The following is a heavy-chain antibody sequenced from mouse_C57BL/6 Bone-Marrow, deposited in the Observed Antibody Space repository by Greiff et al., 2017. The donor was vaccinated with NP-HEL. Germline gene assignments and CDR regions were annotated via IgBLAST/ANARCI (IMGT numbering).Heavy chain of an antibody. D-gene: IGHD1-1*01. J-gene: IGHJ1*03. CDR1: GFTFSDYY. V-gene: IGHV5-16*01. Sequence: EVMLVESEGGLVQPGSSMKLSCTASGFTFSDYYMAWVRQVPEKGLEWVANINYDGSSTYYLDSLKSRFIISRDNAKNILYLQMSSLKSEDTATYYCARGALYGSSWYFDVWGTGTTVTVSS. CDR2: INYDGSST. CDR3: ARGALYGSSWYFDV.